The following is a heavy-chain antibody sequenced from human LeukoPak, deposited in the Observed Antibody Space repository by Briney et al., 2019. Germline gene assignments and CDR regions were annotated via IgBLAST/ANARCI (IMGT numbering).Heavy chain of an antibody. J-gene: IGHJ4*02. D-gene: IGHD4-17*01. V-gene: IGHV3-15*04. Sequence: GASLRLSCAASGFTFRNAWMSWVRQAPGEGLEWVGRIESKTNGGTADYAAPVKDRFTISRDDSKTTLYLQMNSLKTEDTAVYYCTTVVGDYVSFIDYWGQGTLVTVSS. CDR1: GFTFRNAW. CDR3: TTVVGDYVSFIDY. CDR2: IESKTNGGTA.